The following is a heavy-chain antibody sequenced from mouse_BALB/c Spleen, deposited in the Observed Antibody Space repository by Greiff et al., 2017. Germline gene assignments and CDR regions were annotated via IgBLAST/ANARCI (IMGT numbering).Heavy chain of an antibody. J-gene: IGHJ4*01. CDR3: ARTFYTEYAMDY. CDR1: GFTFSSYA. Sequence: DVMLVESGGGLVKPGGSLKLSCAASGFTFSSYAMSWVRQSPEKRLEWVAEISSGGSYTYYPDTVTGRFTISRDNAKNTLYLEMSSLRSEDTAMYYCARTFYTEYAMDYWGQGTSVTVSS. CDR2: ISSGGSYT. V-gene: IGHV5-9-4*01.